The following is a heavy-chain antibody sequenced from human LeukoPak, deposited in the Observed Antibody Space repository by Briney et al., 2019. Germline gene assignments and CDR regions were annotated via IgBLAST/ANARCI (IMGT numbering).Heavy chain of an antibody. Sequence: SETLSLTCAVSTDSFSSHYWSWIRQPPGKGLEWIGYISYIGSTNYNPSLKSRVTISIDPSKNQFSLKLRSVTAADTAVYYCARDLITVTKGFDIWGQGTMVSVSS. J-gene: IGHJ3*02. D-gene: IGHD4-17*01. CDR2: ISYIGST. CDR3: ARDLITVTKGFDI. V-gene: IGHV4-59*11. CDR1: TDSFSSHY.